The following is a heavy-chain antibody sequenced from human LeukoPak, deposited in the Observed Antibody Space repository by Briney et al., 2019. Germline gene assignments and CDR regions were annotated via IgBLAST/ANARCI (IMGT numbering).Heavy chain of an antibody. V-gene: IGHV4-39*01. D-gene: IGHD6-13*01. CDR1: GGSFSSYY. Sequence: PSETLSLTCAVYGGSFSSYYWGWIRQPPGKGLEWIGSIYYSGSTYYNPSLKSRVTISVDTSKNQFSLKLSSVTAADTAVYYCARRIGAAAAGTYYWGQGTLVTVSS. CDR3: ARRIGAAAAGTYY. CDR2: IYYSGST. J-gene: IGHJ4*02.